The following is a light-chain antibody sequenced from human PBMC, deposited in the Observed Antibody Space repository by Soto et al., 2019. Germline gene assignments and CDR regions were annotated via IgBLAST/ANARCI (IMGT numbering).Light chain of an antibody. CDR2: EVS. CDR1: SSDVGGYNY. CDR3: NSYTSKSTGV. Sequence: QSALTQPASVSGSPGQSITISCTGTSSDVGGYNYVSWYQQHPGKAPKLIIYEVSNRPPGVSNRFSGSKSGNTAALTISGLQAEDEAEYYCNSYTSKSTGVFGTGTKLTVL. V-gene: IGLV2-14*01. J-gene: IGLJ1*01.